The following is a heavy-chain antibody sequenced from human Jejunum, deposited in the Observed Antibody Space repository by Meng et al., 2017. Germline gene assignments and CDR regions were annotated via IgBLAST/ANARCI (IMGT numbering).Heavy chain of an antibody. D-gene: IGHD6-19*01. CDR3: VKVGAVAGTSVWFDP. J-gene: IGHJ5*02. CDR2: INYSGST. V-gene: IGHV4-38-2*02. CDR1: GYTISSGYY. Sequence: SETLSLTCNVSGYTISSGYYWGWIRQPPGKGLEWIGNINYSGSTYYNPSLKSRVTISVDTSNNQFSLKLTYVTAADTAIYYCVKVGAVAGTSVWFDPWGQGTLVTVSS.